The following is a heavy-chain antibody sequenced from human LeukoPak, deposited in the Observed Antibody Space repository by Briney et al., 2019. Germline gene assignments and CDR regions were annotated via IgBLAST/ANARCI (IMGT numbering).Heavy chain of an antibody. CDR2: ISYDGSNK. V-gene: IGHV3-30*18. CDR1: GFTFSSCG. CDR3: AKDNEDY. D-gene: IGHD2-8*01. J-gene: IGHJ4*02. Sequence: PGGSLILSCAASGFTFSSCGMHWVRQAPGKGLEWVAIISYDGSNKYYADSVKGRFTISRDNSKNTLYLQMNSLRAEDTAVYYCAKDNEDYWGQGTLVTVSS.